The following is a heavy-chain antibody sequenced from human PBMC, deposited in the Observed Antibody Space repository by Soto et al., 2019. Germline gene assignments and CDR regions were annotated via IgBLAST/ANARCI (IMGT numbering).Heavy chain of an antibody. V-gene: IGHV1-18*01. CDR1: GYTLSNNYG. CDR2: INSYNGVT. J-gene: IGHJ4*02. CDR3: ARDRQNYGSLDY. Sequence: QVQLVQSGAEVKNPGAPVKVSCRASGYTLSNNYGISWVRQAPGQGLEWMGWINSYNGVTNNARKFQDRVTLTTDASTTTAYMELRSLRSDDTAIYYCARDRQNYGSLDYWGQGTLVTVSS. D-gene: IGHD4-17*01.